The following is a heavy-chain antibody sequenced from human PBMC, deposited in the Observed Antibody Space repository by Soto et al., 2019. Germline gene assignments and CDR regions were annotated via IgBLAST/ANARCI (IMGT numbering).Heavy chain of an antibody. CDR3: ARALGYFDWLFPRGWFDP. CDR1: GYSISSGYY. CDR2: IYHSGST. D-gene: IGHD3-9*01. Sequence: SETLSLTCAVSGYSISSGYYWGWIRQPPGRGLEWIGSIYHSGSTYYNPSLKSRVTISVDTSKNQFSLKLSSVTAADTAVYYCARALGYFDWLFPRGWFDPWGQGTLVTVSS. J-gene: IGHJ5*02. V-gene: IGHV4-38-2*01.